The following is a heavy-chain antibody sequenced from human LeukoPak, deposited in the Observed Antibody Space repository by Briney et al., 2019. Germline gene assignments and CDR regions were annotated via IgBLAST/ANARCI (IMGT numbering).Heavy chain of an antibody. CDR2: ISWNSGSI. CDR3: ARRIAGTGTGGYFEP. D-gene: IGHD6-19*01. CDR1: GFTFDDYA. J-gene: IGHJ2*01. V-gene: IGHV3-9*01. Sequence: GRSLRLSCAASGFTFDDYAMHWVRQAPGKGLEWVSGISWNSGSIGYVDSVKGRFTISRDNAKSSLYLQMNSLRADDTAVYYCARRIAGTGTGGYFEPWGRGTLVSVSS.